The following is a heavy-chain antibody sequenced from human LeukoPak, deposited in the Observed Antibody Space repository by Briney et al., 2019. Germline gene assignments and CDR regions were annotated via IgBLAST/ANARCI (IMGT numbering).Heavy chain of an antibody. V-gene: IGHV3-48*03. Sequence: PGGSLRLSCAASGFTFSSYEMNWVRQAPGKGLEWVSYISSSGSTIYYAGSVKGRFTISRDNAKNSLYLQMNSLRAEDTAVYYCARVQYWGSSRTYGMDVWGQGTTVTVSS. J-gene: IGHJ6*02. CDR1: GFTFSSYE. D-gene: IGHD7-27*01. CDR3: ARVQYWGSSRTYGMDV. CDR2: ISSSGSTI.